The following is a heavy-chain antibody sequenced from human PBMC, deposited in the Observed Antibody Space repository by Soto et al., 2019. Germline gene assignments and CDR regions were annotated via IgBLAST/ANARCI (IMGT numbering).Heavy chain of an antibody. D-gene: IGHD3-22*01. J-gene: IGHJ4*02. CDR2: ISSSSSYI. CDR1: GFTFSSYS. CDR3: ARXYVDSSGYYCNFDY. Sequence: PGGSLRLSCAASGFTFSSYSMNWVRQAPGKGLEWVSSISSSSSYIYYADSVKGRFTISRDNAKNSLYLQMNSLRAEDTAVYYCARXYVDSSGYYCNFDYWGQGTLVTVSS. V-gene: IGHV3-21*01.